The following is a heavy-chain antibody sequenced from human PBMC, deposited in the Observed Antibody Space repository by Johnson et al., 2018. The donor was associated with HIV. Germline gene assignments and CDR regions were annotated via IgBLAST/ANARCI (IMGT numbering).Heavy chain of an antibody. CDR1: GFTFNSYG. V-gene: IGHV3-33*06. Sequence: VQLVESGGGVVQPGRSLRLSCAASGFTFNSYGIHWVRQAPGKGREWVAVIWYDGSNKYYADSVKGRFTISRDNSKNTMYLQMKSLRVEDTAVYYCAKYRVGGSYVDAFDIWGQGTMVTVSS. J-gene: IGHJ3*02. D-gene: IGHD1-26*01. CDR3: AKYRVGGSYVDAFDI. CDR2: IWYDGSNK.